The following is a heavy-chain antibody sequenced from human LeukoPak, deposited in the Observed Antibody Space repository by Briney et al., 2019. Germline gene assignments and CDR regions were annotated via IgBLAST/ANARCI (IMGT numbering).Heavy chain of an antibody. D-gene: IGHD4-17*01. CDR2: ISPSGGTI. Sequence: PGGSLRLSCAASGFIFTDYAMSWVRQAPGKGLEWVSGISPSGGTIYYADSVKGRFTVSRDNSKNTLYLQMNSLRAEDTAVYYCANRGNTVTTLDYWGQGTLVTVSS. J-gene: IGHJ4*02. CDR3: ANRGNTVTTLDY. V-gene: IGHV3-23*01. CDR1: GFIFTDYA.